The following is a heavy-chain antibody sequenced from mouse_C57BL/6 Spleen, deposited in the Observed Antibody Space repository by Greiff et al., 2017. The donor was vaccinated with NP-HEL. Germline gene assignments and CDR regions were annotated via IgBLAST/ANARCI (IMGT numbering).Heavy chain of an antibody. CDR3: ANDYDVRFAY. CDR1: GYTFTDYY. J-gene: IGHJ3*01. V-gene: IGHV1-76*01. CDR2: IYPGSGNT. Sequence: VQLQQSGAELVRPGASVKLSCKASGYTFTDYYINWVKQRPGQGLEWIARIYPGSGNTYYNEKFKGKATLTAEKSSSTAYMQLSSLTSEDSAVYFCANDYDVRFAYWGQGTLVTVSA. D-gene: IGHD2-4*01.